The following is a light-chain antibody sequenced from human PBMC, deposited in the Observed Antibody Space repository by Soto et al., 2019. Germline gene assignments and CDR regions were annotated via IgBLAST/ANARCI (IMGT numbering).Light chain of an antibody. J-gene: IGKJ1*01. CDR2: VTS. CDR1: QTISSNY. V-gene: IGKV3-20*01. Sequence: EIVLTQSPGTLSVSPGQRATLSCRASQTISSNYLAWYQQKPGQAPSLLIYVTSSRATGIPDRFSGSGSGTDFTLTISRLEPEDSAIYYCQQYVSWTFGQGTKVEMK. CDR3: QQYVSWT.